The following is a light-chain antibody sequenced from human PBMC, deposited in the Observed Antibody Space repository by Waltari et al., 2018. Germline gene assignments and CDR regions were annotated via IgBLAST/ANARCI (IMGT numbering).Light chain of an antibody. V-gene: IGKV3-15*01. CDR3: QQYDNWPLT. Sequence: ETVLTQSPATLSVSPGERATLSCRASQSISSRYFAWYQQKPGQAPRLLISGISTRATGIPARFSGSGSGTEFTLTISSLQSEDFAVYYCQQYDNWPLTFGGGT. CDR2: GIS. CDR1: QSISSRY. J-gene: IGKJ4*01.